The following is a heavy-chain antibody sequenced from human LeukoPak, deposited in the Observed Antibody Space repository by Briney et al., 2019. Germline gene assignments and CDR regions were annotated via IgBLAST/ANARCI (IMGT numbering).Heavy chain of an antibody. J-gene: IGHJ4*02. D-gene: IGHD3-9*01. Sequence: ASVKVSCKASGYSFTSYGFNWVRQAPGQGLEWMGWMSAYNGKTNYAHSLQGRVTVTADTSTSTAYMELRSLRSDDTAVYYCARATGYNRYYFDYWGQGTLVTVSS. CDR2: MSAYNGKT. CDR1: GYSFTSYG. CDR3: ARATGYNRYYFDY. V-gene: IGHV1-18*01.